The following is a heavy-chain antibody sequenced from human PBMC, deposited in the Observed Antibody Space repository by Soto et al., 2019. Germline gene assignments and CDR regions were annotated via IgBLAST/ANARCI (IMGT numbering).Heavy chain of an antibody. D-gene: IGHD1-26*01. CDR2: IIPIFGTA. V-gene: IGHV1-69*05. Sequence: QVQLVQSGAEVKKPGSSVKVSCKASGGTFSSYAISWVRQAPGQGLEWMGGIIPIFGTANYAQKFQGRVTITTDESTGTAYMELGSLRSEDTAVYYCAEAYSGSSRDYGMDVWGQGTPVTVSS. CDR1: GGTFSSYA. J-gene: IGHJ6*02. CDR3: AEAYSGSSRDYGMDV.